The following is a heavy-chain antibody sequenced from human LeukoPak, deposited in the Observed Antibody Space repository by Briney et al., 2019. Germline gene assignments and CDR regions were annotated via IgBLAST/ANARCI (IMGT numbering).Heavy chain of an antibody. CDR2: ISSSSSTI. Sequence: GGSLRLSCAASGFTFSSYSMNWVRQAPGKGLEWVSYISSSSSTIYYADSVKGRFTISRDNAQNSLYLQMSSLRAEDTAMYYCARDYSESEYFFDYWGQGSLVAVSS. CDR3: ARDYSESEYFFDY. D-gene: IGHD1-26*01. CDR1: GFTFSSYS. V-gene: IGHV3-48*04. J-gene: IGHJ4*02.